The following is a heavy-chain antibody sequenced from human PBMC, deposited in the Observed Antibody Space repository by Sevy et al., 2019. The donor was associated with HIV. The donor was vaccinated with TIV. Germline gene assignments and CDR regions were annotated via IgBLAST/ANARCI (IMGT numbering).Heavy chain of an antibody. Sequence: GGYLRLSCAASGFTFSNYGMHWVRQAPGKGLEWVAVMWYDGSNKYYSDSVKGRFTISRDNSKNTLYLQMNSLRAEDTAVYYCAREGLLEWLFSFDYWGQGTLVTVSS. V-gene: IGHV3-33*01. CDR1: GFTFSNYG. J-gene: IGHJ4*02. D-gene: IGHD3-3*01. CDR2: MWYDGSNK. CDR3: AREGLLEWLFSFDY.